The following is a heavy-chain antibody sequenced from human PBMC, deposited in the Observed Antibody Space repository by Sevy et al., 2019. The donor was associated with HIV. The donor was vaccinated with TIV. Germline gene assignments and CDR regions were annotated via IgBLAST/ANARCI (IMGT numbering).Heavy chain of an antibody. CDR3: ARTRYITMIGYYFDY. CDR1: GGSFSGYY. Sequence: SETLSLTCAVYGGSFSGYYWSWIRQPPGQGLKWIGEINHSGSTNYNPSLKSRVTISVDTSKNQFSLKVSSVTAADTAVYYCARTRYITMIGYYFDYWGQGTLVTVSS. CDR2: INHSGST. D-gene: IGHD3-22*01. V-gene: IGHV4-34*01. J-gene: IGHJ4*02.